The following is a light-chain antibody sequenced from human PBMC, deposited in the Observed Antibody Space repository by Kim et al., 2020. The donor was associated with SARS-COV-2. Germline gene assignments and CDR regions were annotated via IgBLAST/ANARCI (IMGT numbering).Light chain of an antibody. Sequence: GRSATHSGTRASRDRCGYNYLSWHQQPPGEAPKLMIYEGSRRPSGVHDRFSGYKSGNTASLTVSGLQAEDEDDYYCSSYAGSNNVVFGGGTQLTVL. CDR2: EGS. CDR3: SSYAGSNNVV. J-gene: IGLJ2*01. V-gene: IGLV2-8*01. CDR1: SRDRCGYNY.